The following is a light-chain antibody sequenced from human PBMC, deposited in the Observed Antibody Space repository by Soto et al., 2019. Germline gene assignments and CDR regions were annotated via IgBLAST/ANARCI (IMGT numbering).Light chain of an antibody. V-gene: IGKV3-20*01. J-gene: IGKJ1*01. CDR2: GAS. CDR1: QTVSNNY. Sequence: EIVLTQSPGTLSLSPGERATLSCRASQTVSNNYLAWYQQKPGQAPRLFIYGASTRATGIPDRFSGSGSGTDFPLTISRLEPEDFAVYYCQQYGSSRTFGQGTKVEIK. CDR3: QQYGSSRT.